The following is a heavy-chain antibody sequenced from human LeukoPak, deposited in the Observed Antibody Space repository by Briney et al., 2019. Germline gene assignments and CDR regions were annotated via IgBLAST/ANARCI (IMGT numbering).Heavy chain of an antibody. Sequence: SETLSLTCTVSGGSISSSSYHWGWIRQPPGKGLEWIGSIYYSGSTYSNPSLRSRVTISVDTSKNQFSLKLSSVTAADTAVYYCARHSVIVLTAYAIPNWFHPWGQGILVTVSS. V-gene: IGHV4-39*01. CDR3: ARHSVIVLTAYAIPNWFHP. CDR1: GGSISSSSYH. CDR2: IYYSGST. J-gene: IGHJ5*02. D-gene: IGHD2-8*01.